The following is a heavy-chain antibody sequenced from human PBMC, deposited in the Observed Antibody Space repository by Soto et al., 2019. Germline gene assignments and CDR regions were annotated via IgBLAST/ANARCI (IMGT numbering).Heavy chain of an antibody. Sequence: QVRLEQSGADVKTPGASVKVSCQASGYNFNIYAIHWVRQAPGQRPEWMGWMNAGNGNTEYSPKFHGRVTMSRDRYARAAYMELSGLTSEDTAVYNCARDCTFCGGDTGREAFDIWGQGTMVTVS. D-gene: IGHD2-21*01. J-gene: IGHJ3*02. CDR3: ARDCTFCGGDTGREAFDI. CDR2: MNAGNGNT. V-gene: IGHV1-3*01. CDR1: GYNFNIYA.